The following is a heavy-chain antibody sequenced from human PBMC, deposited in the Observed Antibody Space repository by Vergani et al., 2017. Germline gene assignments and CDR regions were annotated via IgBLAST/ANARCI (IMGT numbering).Heavy chain of an antibody. V-gene: IGHV3-21*04. D-gene: IGHD3-10*01. CDR1: GFPFSIFA. J-gene: IGHJ6*02. Sequence: EVQLVESGGGLVKPGGSLRLSCEASGFPFSIFAMHWVRQGPGTGLEWVSSITGSGAYLYYADSVEGRFTISRDNAKNSLYLQMNSLRADDTAIYYCARDSRWMARGVERIYYNVMDVWGQGTTVIVSS. CDR2: ITGSGAYL. CDR3: ARDSRWMARGVERIYYNVMDV.